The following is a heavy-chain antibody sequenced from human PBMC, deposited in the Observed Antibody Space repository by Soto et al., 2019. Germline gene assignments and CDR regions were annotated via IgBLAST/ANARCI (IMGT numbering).Heavy chain of an antibody. CDR3: ASGRVDTMVRGVRVWFDP. CDR2: IYYSGST. CDR1: GGSISSYY. D-gene: IGHD3-10*01. Sequence: PSETLSLTCTVSGGSISSYYWSWIRQPPGKGPEWIGYIYYSGSTNYNPSLKSRVTISVDTSKNQFSLKLSSVTAADTAVYYCASGRVDTMVRGVRVWFDPWGQGTLVTSPQ. J-gene: IGHJ5*02. V-gene: IGHV4-59*01.